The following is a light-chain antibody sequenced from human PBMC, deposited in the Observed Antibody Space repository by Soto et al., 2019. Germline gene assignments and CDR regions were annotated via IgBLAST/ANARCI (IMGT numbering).Light chain of an antibody. CDR2: EVS. Sequence: DVVMTQSPLSLPVTLGQPASISCRSSQSLIHSDGNTYLNWFQQRPGQSPRRLIYEVSDRDSGVPVIFSGSVSGTDFTLKISRVEAEDVGVYYCMQGTHWPWTFGQGTEVEIK. CDR3: MQGTHWPWT. CDR1: QSLIHSDGNTY. V-gene: IGKV2-30*02. J-gene: IGKJ1*01.